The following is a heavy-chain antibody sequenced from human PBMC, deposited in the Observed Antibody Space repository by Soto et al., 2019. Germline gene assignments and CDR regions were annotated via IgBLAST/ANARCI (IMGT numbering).Heavy chain of an antibody. V-gene: IGHV3-33*08. CDR3: ADARHSSRLYSTFAY. D-gene: IGHD3-10*01. CDR1: GFTCSSYA. CDR2: IWYDGSKK. Sequence: QVQLVESGGGVVEPGRSLRLSGAASGFTCSSYAMHWVRQAPGNGLEWVAVIWYDGSKKNYADTVKGRFTISRENSKNMLYLAMQSLRMETTAPYYCADARHSSRLYSTFAYWGQGTLVTVSS. J-gene: IGHJ4*02.